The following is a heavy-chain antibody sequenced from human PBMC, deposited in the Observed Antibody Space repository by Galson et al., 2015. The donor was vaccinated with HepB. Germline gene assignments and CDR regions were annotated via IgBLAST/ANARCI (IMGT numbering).Heavy chain of an antibody. D-gene: IGHD6-13*01. CDR3: TTDVLYSTFWSWSNP. Sequence: SLRLSCAASGFTFNNAWMSWVRQPPGKGLEWVGHIKSKTDGGTTDYAAPVKGRFTISRNDSKNTLYLQMNGLKTDDTAVYYCTTDVLYSTFWSWSNPWGQGTLVTVSS. J-gene: IGHJ5*02. CDR2: IKSKTDGGTT. V-gene: IGHV3-15*01. CDR1: GFTFNNAW.